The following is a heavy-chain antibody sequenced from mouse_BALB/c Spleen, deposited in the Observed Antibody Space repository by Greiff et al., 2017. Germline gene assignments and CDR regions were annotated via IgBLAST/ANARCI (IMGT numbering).Heavy chain of an antibody. CDR3: ARHTFDY. V-gene: IGHV5-6*02. Sequence: DEMLVESGGDLVKPGGSLKLSCAASGFTFSSYGMSWVRQTPDKRLEWVATISSGGSYTYYPDSVKGRFTISRDNAKNTLYLQMSSLKSEDTAMYYCARHTFDYWGQGTTLTVSS. CDR2: ISSGGSYT. J-gene: IGHJ2*01. CDR1: GFTFSSYG.